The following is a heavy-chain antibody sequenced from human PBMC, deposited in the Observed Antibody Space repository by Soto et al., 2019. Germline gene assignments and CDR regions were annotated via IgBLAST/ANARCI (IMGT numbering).Heavy chain of an antibody. CDR2: ISYDGSNK. Sequence: QVQLVESGGGVVQPGRSLRLSCAASGFTFSNNAMDWVRQAPGTGLEWVAVISYDGSNKYIAESVKGRFTISRDNSKNTLFLQMNSLRAEDTAVYYCARETTTSAVSAMDVWGQGTTVTVSS. CDR3: ARETTTSAVSAMDV. D-gene: IGHD1-1*01. J-gene: IGHJ6*02. V-gene: IGHV3-30-3*01. CDR1: GFTFSNNA.